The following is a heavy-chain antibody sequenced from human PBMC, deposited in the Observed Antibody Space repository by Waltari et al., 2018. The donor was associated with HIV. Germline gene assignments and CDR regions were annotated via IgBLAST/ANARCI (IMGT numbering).Heavy chain of an antibody. CDR3: ARGAPGHYCSGGSCPYFDY. D-gene: IGHD2-15*01. J-gene: IGHJ4*02. CDR2: VNPYSGNT. CDR1: GYTFTSCD. Sequence: KPGASVKVSCKASGYTFTSCDVNWVRQAPGQGLEWMGWVNPYSGNTGYAKNFQGRVTMTRNTSISTAYMELSGLRSEDTAVYYCARGAPGHYCSGGSCPYFDYWGQGSLVTVSS. V-gene: IGHV1-8*02.